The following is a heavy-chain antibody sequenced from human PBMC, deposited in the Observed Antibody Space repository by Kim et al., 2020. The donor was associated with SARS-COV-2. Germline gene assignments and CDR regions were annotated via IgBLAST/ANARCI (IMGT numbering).Heavy chain of an antibody. D-gene: IGHD4-4*01. CDR3: AREVGYDYSNYLGWFDP. CDR2: IWYDGSNK. Sequence: GGSLRLSCAASGFTFSSYGMHWVRQAPGKGLEWVAVIWYDGSNKYYADSVKGRFTISRDNSKNTLYLQMNSLRAEDTAVYYCAREVGYDYSNYLGWFDPWGQGTLVTVSS. V-gene: IGHV3-33*01. J-gene: IGHJ5*02. CDR1: GFTFSSYG.